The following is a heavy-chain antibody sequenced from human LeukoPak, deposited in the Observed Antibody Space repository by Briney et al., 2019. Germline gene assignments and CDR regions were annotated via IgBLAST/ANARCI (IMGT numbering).Heavy chain of an antibody. Sequence: SETLSLTCSVSSGFVSSRNYLWRWIRKPPGKGLEWFGSIYYSGTTYYNPSLKSRITISVDTSKNQFSLKLSSVTAADTAVYYCARHGGAAAAIDSWGQGTLVTVSS. D-gene: IGHD6-13*01. CDR3: ARHGGAAAAIDS. CDR2: IYYSGTT. CDR1: SGFVSSRNYL. J-gene: IGHJ4*02. V-gene: IGHV4-39*01.